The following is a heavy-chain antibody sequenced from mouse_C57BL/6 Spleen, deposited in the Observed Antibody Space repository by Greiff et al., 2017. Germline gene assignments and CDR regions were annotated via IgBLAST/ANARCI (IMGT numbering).Heavy chain of an antibody. V-gene: IGHV1-72*01. J-gene: IGHJ2*01. CDR2: IAPNGGGT. CDR3: ARSGRYFDN. D-gene: IGHD4-1*01. CDR1: GYTFTSYW. Sequence: VQLQQPGAELVPPGASVSLSCKASGYTFTSYWLHWVKQRPGRGLAWLGRIAPNGGGTTYNEQFKRKATRTVDKPSSTAYMQLSSLTSEDTAVYYCARSGRYFDNWGQGTTLTVSS.